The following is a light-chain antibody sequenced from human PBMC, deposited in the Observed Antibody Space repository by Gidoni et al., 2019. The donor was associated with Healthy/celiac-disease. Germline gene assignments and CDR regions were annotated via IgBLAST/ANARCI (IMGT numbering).Light chain of an antibody. J-gene: IGKJ3*01. Sequence: DIQMTPSPSSLSASVGDRVTITCRASQSISSYLNWYQQKPGKAPKLLIYAASSLQSGVPSRLSGSGSGTDFTLTIRSMQPEEFATYYCQQSYSTHLTFXPXTKVDIK. CDR3: QQSYSTHLT. CDR1: QSISSY. V-gene: IGKV1-39*01. CDR2: AAS.